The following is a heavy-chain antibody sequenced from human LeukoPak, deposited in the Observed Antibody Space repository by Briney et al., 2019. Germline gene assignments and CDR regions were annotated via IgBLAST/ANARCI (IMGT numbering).Heavy chain of an antibody. D-gene: IGHD3-22*01. CDR1: GFTFSSYW. CDR2: IKSDGST. CDR3: ARAPSEIGGYYPEYFRH. J-gene: IGHJ1*01. V-gene: IGHV3-74*01. Sequence: GGSLRLACAASGFTFSSYWMHWVRQAPGKGLVRVSRIKSDGSTRYADSVKGRFTISRDNAKNTVSLQMNSLRAEDTGVYYCARAPSEIGGYYPEYFRHWGQGTLVTVPP.